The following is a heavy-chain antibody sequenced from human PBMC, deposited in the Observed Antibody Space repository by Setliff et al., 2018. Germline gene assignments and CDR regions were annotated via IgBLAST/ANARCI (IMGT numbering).Heavy chain of an antibody. CDR3: VRLPPLHTPMALTFDY. V-gene: IGHV4-59*08. CDR2: MYYSGDT. D-gene: IGHD5-18*01. CDR1: GGSVRGYY. J-gene: IGHJ4*02. Sequence: NPSETLSLTCTVSGGSVRGYYWSWIRQPPGKGLEWIGYMYYSGDTNYNPSLKSRVTISVDTSKNQFSLELRSVTAADTAVYYCVRLPPLHTPMALTFDYWGQGILVTVSS.